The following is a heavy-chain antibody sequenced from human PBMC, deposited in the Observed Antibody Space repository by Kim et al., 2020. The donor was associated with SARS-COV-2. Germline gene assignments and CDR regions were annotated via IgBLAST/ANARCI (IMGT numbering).Heavy chain of an antibody. V-gene: IGHV4-61*02. Sequence: NSKRSRKSRVTISVGTSKNQFSRKLSSVTAADTAVYYCARGYSYGYLFSWGQGTLVTVSS. D-gene: IGHD5-18*01. J-gene: IGHJ4*02. CDR3: ARGYSYGYLFS.